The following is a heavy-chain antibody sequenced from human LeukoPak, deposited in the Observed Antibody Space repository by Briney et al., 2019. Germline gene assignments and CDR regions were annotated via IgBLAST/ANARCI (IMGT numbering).Heavy chain of an antibody. CDR3: ARARGEIVGATTAFDV. Sequence: PSETLSLTCTVSGGSISNYYWSWIRQPPGKGLEWFGYISYSGTTNYNPSLKSRVTISVDTSKNQFSLKLSSVTAADTAVYYCARARGEIVGATTAFDVWGQGTMVTVSS. V-gene: IGHV4-59*01. J-gene: IGHJ3*01. CDR1: GGSISNYY. CDR2: ISYSGTT. D-gene: IGHD1-26*01.